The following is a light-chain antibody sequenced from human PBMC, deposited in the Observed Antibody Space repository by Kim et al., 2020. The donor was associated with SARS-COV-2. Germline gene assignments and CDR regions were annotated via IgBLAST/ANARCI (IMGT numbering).Light chain of an antibody. CDR1: PTISRD. CDR3: QQYNDWPLT. V-gene: IGKV3-15*01. Sequence: VFPGERATLSCRTSPTISRDLAWYQQKPGQAPRLLIYGVSTRATGIPATFTGSGSGTEFTLTISSLQSEDFAVYYCQQYNDWPLTFGGGTKLEI. CDR2: GVS. J-gene: IGKJ4*01.